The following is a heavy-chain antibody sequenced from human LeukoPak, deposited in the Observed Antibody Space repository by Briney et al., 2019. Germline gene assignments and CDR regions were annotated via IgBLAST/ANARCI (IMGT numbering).Heavy chain of an antibody. CDR3: ARAKKGIAVAGTGFDY. Sequence: ASVKVSCKASGYTFTGYYMHWVRQAPGQGLEWMGWINPNSGGTNYALKFQGRVTMTRDTSISTAYMELSRLRSDDTAVYYCARAKKGIAVAGTGFDYWGQGTLVTVSS. V-gene: IGHV1-2*02. D-gene: IGHD6-19*01. CDR1: GYTFTGYY. J-gene: IGHJ4*02. CDR2: INPNSGGT.